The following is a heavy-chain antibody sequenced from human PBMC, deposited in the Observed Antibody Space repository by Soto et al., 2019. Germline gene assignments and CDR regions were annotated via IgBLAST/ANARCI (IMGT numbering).Heavy chain of an antibody. Sequence: SETLSLTCSVSGGSISSGCYYWSWIRQHPGKGLEWIGYIYYSGSTYYNPSLKSRVTISVDTPKNQFSLKLSSVTAADTAVYYCARFIMTTVTPGWFDPWGQGTLVTVSS. CDR2: IYYSGST. CDR3: ARFIMTTVTPGWFDP. CDR1: GGSISSGCYY. D-gene: IGHD4-17*01. V-gene: IGHV4-31*03. J-gene: IGHJ5*02.